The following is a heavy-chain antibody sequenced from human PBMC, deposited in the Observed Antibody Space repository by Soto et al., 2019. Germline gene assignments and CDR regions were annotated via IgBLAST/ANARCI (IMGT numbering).Heavy chain of an antibody. V-gene: IGHV3-23*01. CDR2: ISGSGGST. D-gene: IGHD6-19*01. Sequence: GGSLRLSCAASGFTFSSYAMSWVRQAPGKGLEWVSAISGSGGSTYYADSVKGRFTISRDNSKNTLYLQMNSLRAEDTAVYYCARLSRGSGWYYFDYWGKGTLVTVSS. CDR1: GFTFSSYA. J-gene: IGHJ4*02. CDR3: ARLSRGSGWYYFDY.